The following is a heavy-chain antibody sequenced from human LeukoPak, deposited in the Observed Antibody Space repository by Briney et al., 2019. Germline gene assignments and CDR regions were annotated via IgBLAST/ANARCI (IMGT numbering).Heavy chain of an antibody. D-gene: IGHD3-10*01. CDR3: AKDNGHYYDSGSYGTSFDP. V-gene: IGHV4-38-2*02. CDR2: IYNTGSA. CDR1: AYSISSAYY. Sequence: SETLSLTCTVSAYSISSAYYWGWIRQPPGKGLEWIGSIYNTGSAYKNPSLKSRVTISIDTSKNQFSLKLHPVTAADTAMYYCAKDNGHYYDSGSYGTSFDPWGQGILVIVSS. J-gene: IGHJ5*02.